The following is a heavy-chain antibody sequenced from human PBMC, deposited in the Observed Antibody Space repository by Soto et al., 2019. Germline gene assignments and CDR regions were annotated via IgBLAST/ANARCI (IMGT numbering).Heavy chain of an antibody. D-gene: IGHD6-13*01. J-gene: IGHJ4*02. Sequence: SETLSLTCAVSGGSISSSNWWSWVRQPPGKGLEWIGEIYHSGSTNYNPSLKSRVTISVDKSKNQFSLKLNSVTAADTAVYYCASRHSSPYFDYWGQGTLVTVS. CDR3: ASRHSSPYFDY. CDR1: GGSISSSNW. CDR2: IYHSGST. V-gene: IGHV4-4*02.